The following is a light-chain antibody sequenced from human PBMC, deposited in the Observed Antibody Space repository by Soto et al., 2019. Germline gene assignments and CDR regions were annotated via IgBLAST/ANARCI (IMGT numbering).Light chain of an antibody. J-gene: IGKJ1*01. Sequence: EIVLTQSPGTLSLSPGERATLSCRASQSVSSNLAWYQQKPGQAPRLLIYGASTRATGIPARFSGSGSGTEFTLTISSLQSEDFAVYYCQQYNNWPRRTFGQGTKVDI. CDR3: QQYNNWPRRT. CDR1: QSVSSN. CDR2: GAS. V-gene: IGKV3-15*01.